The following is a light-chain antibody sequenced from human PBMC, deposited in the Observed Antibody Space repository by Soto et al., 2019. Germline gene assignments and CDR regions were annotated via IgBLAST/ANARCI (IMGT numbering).Light chain of an antibody. CDR3: QQYGSSPPST. V-gene: IGKV3-20*01. J-gene: IGKJ5*01. CDR1: QSVSSSY. Sequence: EIVLTQSPGTLSLSPGERATLSCRASQSVSSSYLAWYQQKPGQAPRHLIYGASSRATGIPDRFSGSGSGTDFTLTISRLEPEDFAVYYCQQYGSSPPSTFGQGTRLEIK. CDR2: GAS.